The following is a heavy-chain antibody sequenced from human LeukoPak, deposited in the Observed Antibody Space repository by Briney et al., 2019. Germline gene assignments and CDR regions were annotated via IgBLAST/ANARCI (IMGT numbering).Heavy chain of an antibody. V-gene: IGHV3-30*18. Sequence: GGSLRLSCAASGFTFSSYGMHWVRQAPGKGLEWVAVISYDGSNKYYADSVKGRFTISRDNSKNTLYLQMNSLRAEDTAVYYCAKDGPRMHYYYYYGMDVWGQGTTVTVSS. CDR1: GFTFSSYG. J-gene: IGHJ6*02. CDR2: ISYDGSNK. CDR3: AKDGPRMHYYYYYGMDV. D-gene: IGHD1-14*01.